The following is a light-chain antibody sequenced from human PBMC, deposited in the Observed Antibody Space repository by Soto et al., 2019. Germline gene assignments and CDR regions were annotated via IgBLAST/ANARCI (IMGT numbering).Light chain of an antibody. CDR3: LSFDSSLSVV. CDR1: SSNIGAGYD. Sequence: QSVLTQPPSVSGAPGQRVTISCTGSSSNIGAGYDVHWYQQLPGRAPKLLIYGNTNRPSGVPDRFSGSKSGTSASLAITGXXAEDEADYYCLSFDSSLSVVFGGGTKVTVL. V-gene: IGLV1-40*01. CDR2: GNT. J-gene: IGLJ2*01.